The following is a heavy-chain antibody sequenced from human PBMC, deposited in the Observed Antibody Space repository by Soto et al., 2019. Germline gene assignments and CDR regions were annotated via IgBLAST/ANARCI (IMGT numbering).Heavy chain of an antibody. CDR1: GYTFTHYY. Sequence: QVQLVQSGAEVKKPGASVKVSCKASGYTFTHYYMHWVRQAPGPGLEWRGIIYPGDGGTTYAHKFQGRVTMTRDTSTSTVYMELSTLASEDTALYYCSRGYFDWGHYCGQGTLFLITS. J-gene: IGHJ4*02. CDR3: SRGYFDWGHY. V-gene: IGHV1-46*01. CDR2: IYPGDGGT. D-gene: IGHD3-9*01.